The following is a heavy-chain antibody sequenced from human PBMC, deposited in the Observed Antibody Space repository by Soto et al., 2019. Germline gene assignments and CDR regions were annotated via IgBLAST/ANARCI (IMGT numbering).Heavy chain of an antibody. CDR3: ARGPSTVTTGRGWYFDL. Sequence: ESGGGVVQPGRSLRLSCAASGFTFSRYGMHWVRQAPGKGLEWVAVIWYDGSNKYYADSVKGRFTISRDNSKNTLYLQMNSLRAEDTAVYYFARGPSTVTTGRGWYFDLWGRGTLVTVSS. CDR1: GFTFSRYG. CDR2: IWYDGSNK. J-gene: IGHJ2*01. D-gene: IGHD4-17*01. V-gene: IGHV3-33*01.